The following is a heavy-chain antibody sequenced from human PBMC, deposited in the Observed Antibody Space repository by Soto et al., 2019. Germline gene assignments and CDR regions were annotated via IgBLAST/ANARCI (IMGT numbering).Heavy chain of an antibody. CDR3: VRDMVATLDDDYYYAVDV. V-gene: IGHV1-2*02. J-gene: IGHJ6*02. D-gene: IGHD5-12*01. CDR2: HNPQNGET. CDR1: GYSFTAYR. Sequence: QVQLVQSGAEMKKAGASVRVSCKPSGYSFTAYRLHWVRQAPGHGLEWMGWHNPQNGETSYARKFRDRVTMTSDTSITTAYMDLTRLTSDDTATYYCVRDMVATLDDDYYYAVDVWGQGTTVTVSS.